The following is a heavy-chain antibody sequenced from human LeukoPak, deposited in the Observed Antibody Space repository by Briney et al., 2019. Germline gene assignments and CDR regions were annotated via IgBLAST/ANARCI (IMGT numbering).Heavy chain of an antibody. V-gene: IGHV1-46*01. CDR2: LNPNDGHT. CDR1: GYTFTNHY. D-gene: IGHD1-26*01. J-gene: IGHJ3*02. Sequence: GASVKVSCKASGYTFTNHYMHWVRQAPGQGLEWMGILNPNDGHTTYAQMFQGRVTTTRDTSSNTVYMELSSLRYEDTAVYFCARLSSGSYTRGTFDIWGQGTLVTVSS. CDR3: ARLSSGSYTRGTFDI.